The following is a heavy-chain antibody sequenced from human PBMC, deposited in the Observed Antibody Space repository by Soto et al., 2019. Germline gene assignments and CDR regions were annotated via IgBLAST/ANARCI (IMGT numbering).Heavy chain of an antibody. CDR1: GYTFTSYA. CDR2: INAGNGHT. CDR3: XRSSGFYYVDY. V-gene: IGHV1-3*01. Sequence: QVQLVQSGAEVKKPGASVKVSCKASGYTFTSYAMHWVRQAPGQRLEWMGWINAGNGHTKYSQKFQGRVTITRDTXXXXXXXXXXXXXXXXXXXXXCXRSSGFYYVDYWGQGTLVTVSS. D-gene: IGHD3-22*01. J-gene: IGHJ4*02.